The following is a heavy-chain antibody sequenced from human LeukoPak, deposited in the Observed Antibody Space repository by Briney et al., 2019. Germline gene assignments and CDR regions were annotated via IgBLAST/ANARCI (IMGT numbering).Heavy chain of an antibody. J-gene: IGHJ4*02. V-gene: IGHV4-4*07. CDR3: ARDLAYGSGMGYFDY. CDR2: IYTSGST. Sequence: PSETLSLTCTVSGGSISSYYWSWIRQPAGKGLEWIGRIYTSGSTNCNPSLKSRVTMSVDTSKNQFSLKLSSVTAADTAVYYCARDLAYGSGMGYFDYWGQGTLVTVSS. CDR1: GGSISSYY. D-gene: IGHD3-10*01.